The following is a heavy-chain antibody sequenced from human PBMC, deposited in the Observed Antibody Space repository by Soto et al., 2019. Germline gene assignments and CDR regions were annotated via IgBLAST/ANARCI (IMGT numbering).Heavy chain of an antibody. CDR3: ARSPGHDYGDYVYYY. CDR1: GGSISSSSYY. CDR2: IYYSGST. Sequence: PSETLSLTCTVSGGSISSSSYYWGWIRQPPGKGLEWIGSIYYSGSTYYNPSLKSRVTISVDTSKNQFSLKLSSVTAADTAVYYCARSPGHDYGDYVYYYWGQGTLVTVSS. J-gene: IGHJ4*02. V-gene: IGHV4-39*01. D-gene: IGHD4-17*01.